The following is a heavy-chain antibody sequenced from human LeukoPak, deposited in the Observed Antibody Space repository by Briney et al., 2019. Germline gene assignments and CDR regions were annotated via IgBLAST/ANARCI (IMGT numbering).Heavy chain of an antibody. V-gene: IGHV1-69*13. Sequence: SVKVSCKASGGTFSSYAISWVRQAPGQGLEWMGGIIPIFGTANYAQKSQGRVTITADESTSTAYMELSSLRSEDTAVYYCARDVCSGGSCYAWGFDPWGQGTLVTVSS. CDR2: IIPIFGTA. CDR1: GGTFSSYA. J-gene: IGHJ5*02. D-gene: IGHD2-15*01. CDR3: ARDVCSGGSCYAWGFDP.